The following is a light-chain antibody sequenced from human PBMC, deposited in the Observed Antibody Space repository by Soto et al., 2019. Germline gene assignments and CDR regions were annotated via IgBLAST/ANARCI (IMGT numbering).Light chain of an antibody. CDR2: DVS. CDR3: SSYTSSSNVV. J-gene: IGLJ2*01. Sequence: QSALTQPASVSGSPGQSITISCTGTSSDVGGYNYVSWYQQHPGKAPKRMIYDVSNRPSGVSIRFSGSKSGNTASLTISGPQAEDEADYYCSSYTSSSNVVFGGGTKLTV. CDR1: SSDVGGYNY. V-gene: IGLV2-14*01.